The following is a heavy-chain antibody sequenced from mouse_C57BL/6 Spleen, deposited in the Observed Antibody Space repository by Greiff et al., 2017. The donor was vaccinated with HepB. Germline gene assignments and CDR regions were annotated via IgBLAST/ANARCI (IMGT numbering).Heavy chain of an antibody. D-gene: IGHD1-1*01. J-gene: IGHJ2*01. V-gene: IGHV1-54*01. CDR2: INPGSGGT. CDR3: ARGGTTVVEGFDY. CDR1: GYAFTNYL. Sequence: VQLQQSGAELVRPGTSVKVSCKASGYAFTNYLIEWVKQRPGQGLEWIGVINPGSGGTNYNEKFKGKATLTADKSSSTAYMPLSSLTSEDSAVYFCARGGTTVVEGFDYWGQGTTLTVSS.